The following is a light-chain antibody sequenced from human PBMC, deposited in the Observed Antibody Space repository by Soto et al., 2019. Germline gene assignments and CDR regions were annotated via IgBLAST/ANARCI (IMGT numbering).Light chain of an antibody. J-gene: IGLJ1*01. CDR3: CSYAGRYTYV. CDR2: DVS. V-gene: IGLV2-11*01. Sequence: QSALTQPRSVSGSPGQSVTISCTGTSSDVGDYNYVSWYQQHPGKAPKLMIYDVSKRPSGVPDRFSGSKSGNTASLTISGLQAEDEADYYYCSYAGRYTYVFATGTKLTVL. CDR1: SSDVGDYNY.